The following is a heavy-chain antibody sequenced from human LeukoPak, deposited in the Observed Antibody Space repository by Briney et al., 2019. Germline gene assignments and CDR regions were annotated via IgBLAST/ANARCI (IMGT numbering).Heavy chain of an antibody. CDR2: ISAYNGNT. V-gene: IGHV1-18*01. CDR3: ARGPAYCGGDCYYYYYMDV. CDR1: GYTFTSYG. Sequence: ASVKVSCKASGYTFTSYGISWVRQAPGQGLEWMGWISAYNGNTNYAQKLQGRVTMTTDTSTSTAYMELRSLRSDDTAVYYCARGPAYCGGDCYYYYYMDVWGKGTTVTVSS. D-gene: IGHD2-21*02. J-gene: IGHJ6*03.